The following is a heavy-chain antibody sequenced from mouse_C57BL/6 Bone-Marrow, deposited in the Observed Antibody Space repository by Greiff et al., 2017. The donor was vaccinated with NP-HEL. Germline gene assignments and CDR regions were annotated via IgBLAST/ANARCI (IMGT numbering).Heavy chain of an antibody. Sequence: VQLQQPGAELVKPGASVKMSCKASGYTFTSYWITWVKQRPGQGLEWIGDIYPGSGSTNYNEKFKSKATLTVDTSSSTAYMQLSSLTSEDSAVYYCARRYSNYSWFAYWGQGTTLTVSS. J-gene: IGHJ2*01. CDR1: GYTFTSYW. D-gene: IGHD2-5*01. V-gene: IGHV1-55*01. CDR3: ARRYSNYSWFAY. CDR2: IYPGSGST.